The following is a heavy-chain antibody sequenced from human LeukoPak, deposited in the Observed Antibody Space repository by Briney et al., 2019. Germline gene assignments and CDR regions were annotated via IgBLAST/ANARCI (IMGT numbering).Heavy chain of an antibody. CDR3: ARAVDILTGYEWYFDY. Sequence: ASVKVSCKASGYTFTSYYMHWVRQAPGQGLEWMGIINPSGGSTSYAQKFQGRVTMIRDTSTSTVYMELSSLRSEDTAVYYCARAVDILTGYEWYFDYWGQGTLVTVSS. V-gene: IGHV1-46*01. D-gene: IGHD3-9*01. J-gene: IGHJ4*02. CDR2: INPSGGST. CDR1: GYTFTSYY.